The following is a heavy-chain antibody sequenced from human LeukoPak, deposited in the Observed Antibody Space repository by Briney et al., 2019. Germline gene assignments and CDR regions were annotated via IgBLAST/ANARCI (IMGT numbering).Heavy chain of an antibody. D-gene: IGHD3-22*01. Sequence: QPGGTLRLSCAGSGFPFSSHGMNWVRQAPGKGLEWVSGISPGGPTYYADSVKGRFSISRDDSKNTLYLQMGSLRAEDMAVYYCARGWLVVANDAFDIWGQGTMVTVSS. CDR3: ARGWLVVANDAFDI. V-gene: IGHV3-66*02. CDR1: GFPFSSHG. J-gene: IGHJ3*02. CDR2: ISPGGPT.